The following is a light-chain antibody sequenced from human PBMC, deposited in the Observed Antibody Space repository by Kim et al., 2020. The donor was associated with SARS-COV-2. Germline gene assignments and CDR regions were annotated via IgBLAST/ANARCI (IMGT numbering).Light chain of an antibody. CDR1: QSVLYSSNNKNN. CDR2: WAS. V-gene: IGKV4-1*01. J-gene: IGKJ4*01. CDR3: QQYYSNPLT. Sequence: ATINCKSSQSVLYSSNNKNNLAWYQQKPGQPPKLLIYWASTRESGVPDRFSGSGSGTDFTLTISSLQAEDVAVYYCQQYYSNPLTFGGGTKVDIK.